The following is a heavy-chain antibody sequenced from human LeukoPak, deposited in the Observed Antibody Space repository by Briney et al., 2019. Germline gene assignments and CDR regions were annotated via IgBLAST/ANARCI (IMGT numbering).Heavy chain of an antibody. CDR3: ARGAPIRYFDWLLFDY. J-gene: IGHJ4*02. D-gene: IGHD3-9*01. V-gene: IGHV4-34*01. CDR1: GGSFSGYY. Sequence: SETLSLTCAVYGGSFSGYYWGWIRQPPGKGLEWIGEINHSGSTNYNPSLKSRVTISVDTSKNQFSLKLSSVTAADTAVYYCARGAPIRYFDWLLFDYWGQGTLVTVSS. CDR2: INHSGST.